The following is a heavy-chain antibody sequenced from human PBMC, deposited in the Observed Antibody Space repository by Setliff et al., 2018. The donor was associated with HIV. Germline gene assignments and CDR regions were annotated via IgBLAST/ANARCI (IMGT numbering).Heavy chain of an antibody. CDR3: ARGRGRATAAFDI. CDR1: GYTFTTYG. CDR2: ISTYSDER. J-gene: IGHJ3*02. D-gene: IGHD1-26*01. V-gene: IGHV1-18*01. Sequence: GASVKVSCKASGYTFTTYGLSWVRQAPGQGLEWMGWISTYSDERSYAQNLQGRVTMTTDTSTSTAYMELRSLRFDDTAVYYCARGRGRATAAFDIWGQGTMVTVSS.